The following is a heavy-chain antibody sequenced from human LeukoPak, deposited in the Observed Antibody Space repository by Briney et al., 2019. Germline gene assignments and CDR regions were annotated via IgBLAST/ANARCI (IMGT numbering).Heavy chain of an antibody. Sequence: PGGSLRLSCAASGFTFSRYWMHWVRQAPGKGLVWVSRIDTDGSSTTYADSVKGRFTISRDNAKNTLYLQMNSLRAEDTAIYYCTRGGTTFDYWGQGTLVSVSS. D-gene: IGHD1-1*01. V-gene: IGHV3-74*01. CDR3: TRGGTTFDY. CDR2: IDTDGSST. CDR1: GFTFSRYW. J-gene: IGHJ4*02.